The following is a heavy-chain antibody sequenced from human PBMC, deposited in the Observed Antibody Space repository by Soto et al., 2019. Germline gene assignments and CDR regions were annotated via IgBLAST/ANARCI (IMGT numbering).Heavy chain of an antibody. Sequence: QVKLVQSGAEVKKPGASVKVSCKASGYTFTSYGISWVRQAPGQGLEWMGWISAYNGNTNYAQKLQGRVTMTTDTSTSTAYMELRSLRSDDTAVYYCARANDILTGYYKRSYYYYYGMDVWGQGTTVTVSS. V-gene: IGHV1-18*01. J-gene: IGHJ6*02. CDR3: ARANDILTGYYKRSYYYYYGMDV. CDR2: ISAYNGNT. D-gene: IGHD3-9*01. CDR1: GYTFTSYG.